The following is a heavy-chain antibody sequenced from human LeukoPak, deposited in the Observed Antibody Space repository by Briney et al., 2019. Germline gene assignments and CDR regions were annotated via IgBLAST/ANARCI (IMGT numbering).Heavy chain of an antibody. CDR1: GYTFTSYD. J-gene: IGHJ4*02. Sequence: ASVKVSCKASGYTFTSYDINWVRQATGQGLEWMGWMNPNSGNTGYAQKFQGRVTMTRNTSISTAYMELSSLRSEDTAVYYCAKFGGYYYYFDYWGQGTLVTVSS. CDR2: MNPNSGNT. CDR3: AKFGGYYYYFDY. D-gene: IGHD3-22*01. V-gene: IGHV1-8*01.